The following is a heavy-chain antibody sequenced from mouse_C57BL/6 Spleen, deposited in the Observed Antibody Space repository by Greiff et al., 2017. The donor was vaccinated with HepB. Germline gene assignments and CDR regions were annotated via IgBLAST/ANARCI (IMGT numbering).Heavy chain of an antibody. CDR2: INPNNGGT. D-gene: IGHD1-1*01. CDR1: GYTFTDYN. Sequence: VQLQQSGPELVKPGASVKIPCKASGYTFTDYNMDWVKQSHGKSLEWIGDINPNNGGTIYNQKFKGKATLTVDKSSSTAYMELRSLTSEDTAVYYCARGGYGSRGDYFDYWGQGTTLTVSS. J-gene: IGHJ2*01. CDR3: ARGGYGSRGDYFDY. V-gene: IGHV1-18*01.